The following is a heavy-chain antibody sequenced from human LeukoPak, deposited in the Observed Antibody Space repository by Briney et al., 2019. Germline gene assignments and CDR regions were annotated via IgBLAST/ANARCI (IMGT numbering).Heavy chain of an antibody. D-gene: IGHD3-10*01. CDR2: IYYSGST. J-gene: IGHJ4*02. CDR1: GGSISSSPYF. Sequence: KPSETLSLTCTVSGGSISSSPYFWVWIRQPPGKGLEWIGYIYYSGSTYYNPSLKSRVTISVDTSKNQFSLKLSSVTAADTAVYYCARDEGRDGSGSSIDYWGQGTLVTVSS. CDR3: ARDEGRDGSGSSIDY. V-gene: IGHV4-30-4*08.